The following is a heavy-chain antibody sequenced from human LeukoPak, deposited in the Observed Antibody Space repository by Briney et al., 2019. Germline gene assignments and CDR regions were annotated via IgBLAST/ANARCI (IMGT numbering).Heavy chain of an antibody. CDR2: IYTSGST. V-gene: IGHV4-61*02. Sequence: SETLSLTCTVSGGSISSGSYYWSWIRQPAGKGLEWIGRIYTSGSTNYNPSLKSRVTISVDTSKNQFSLKLSSVTAADTAVYYCARAVSASSGYYYVRNWGQGTLVTVSS. CDR3: ARAVSASSGYYYVRN. CDR1: GGSISSGSYY. J-gene: IGHJ4*02. D-gene: IGHD3-22*01.